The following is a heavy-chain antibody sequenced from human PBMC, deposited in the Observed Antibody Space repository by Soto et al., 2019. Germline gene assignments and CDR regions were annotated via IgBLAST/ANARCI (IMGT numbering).Heavy chain of an antibody. J-gene: IGHJ4*02. V-gene: IGHV4-59*01. CDR3: AKYRRTDAEGYRLDF. CDR2: VYYTGSTST. CDR1: GASINNYY. Sequence: SETLSLTCSVSGASINNYYWSWIRQPPGKGLEWIGYVYYTGSTSTKYNPSLQSRVAMSVDSSKNQFSLKLTSMTAADTAIYYCAKYRRTDAEGYRLDFWGPGTLVTVS. D-gene: IGHD5-12*01.